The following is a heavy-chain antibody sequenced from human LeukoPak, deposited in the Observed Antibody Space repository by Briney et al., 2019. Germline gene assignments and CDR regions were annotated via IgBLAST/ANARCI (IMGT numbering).Heavy chain of an antibody. CDR1: GYTLTELS. V-gene: IGHV1-24*01. CDR2: LDPEDGEK. D-gene: IGHD1-26*01. Sequence: GASVKVSFKVSGYTLTELSMHWVRQAPGKGLEWMGGLDPEDGEKIYAQKFQGRVTMTEDTSTDTAYMDLSSLRSEDTAVYYCATGHSKGELLAYWGQGTQVTVSS. CDR3: ATGHSKGELLAY. J-gene: IGHJ4*02.